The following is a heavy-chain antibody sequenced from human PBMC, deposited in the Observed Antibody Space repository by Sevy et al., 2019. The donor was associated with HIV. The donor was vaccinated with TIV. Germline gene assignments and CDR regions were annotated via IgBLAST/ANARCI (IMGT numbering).Heavy chain of an antibody. CDR2: INESGIT. CDR1: DGSFSGYY. V-gene: IGHV4-34*01. D-gene: IGHD2-2*01. Sequence: SETLSLTCAVHDGSFSGYYWNWIRQLPGKGLEWIGEINESGITYYNPSLKSRVTISVDTSKKQFSLKLNSVTAADTVVYFCARSPPVVVVPGAPSWFDPWGQGTLVTISS. J-gene: IGHJ5*02. CDR3: ARSPPVVVVPGAPSWFDP.